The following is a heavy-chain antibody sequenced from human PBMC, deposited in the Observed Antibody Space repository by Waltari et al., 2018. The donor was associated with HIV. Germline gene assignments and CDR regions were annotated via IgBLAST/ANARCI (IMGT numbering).Heavy chain of an antibody. CDR2: IRSRIYGGAT. Sequence: EVQLVGFGGGLVQPGRSLRLSCIGFGLGFGDFAISWFRRAPGKGLEWVGLIRSRIYGGATEYAASAKGRFTISRDDLKSVAYLQMNSLKTEDTAVYYCTRSSKLDYWGQGTLVTVSS. CDR3: TRSSKLDY. J-gene: IGHJ4*02. D-gene: IGHD4-4*01. CDR1: GLGFGDFA. V-gene: IGHV3-49*03.